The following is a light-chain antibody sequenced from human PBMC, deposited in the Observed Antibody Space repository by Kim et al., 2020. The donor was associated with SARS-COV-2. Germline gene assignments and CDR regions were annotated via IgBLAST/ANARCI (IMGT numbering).Light chain of an antibody. V-gene: IGLV1-51*01. CDR3: ATWDTRQTPYWL. CDR1: GSTS. CDR2: DND. Sequence: APPRKTVALSCPGLGSTSSSWYRHPPRPAPKLLISDNDRPPSGIPGRFSGSKSGTSATLVIIGLQTGDEADYYCATWDTRQTPYWLFGGGTKVTVL. J-gene: IGLJ3*02.